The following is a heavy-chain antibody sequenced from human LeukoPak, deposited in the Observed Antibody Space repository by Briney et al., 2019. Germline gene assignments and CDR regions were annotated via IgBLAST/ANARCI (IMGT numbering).Heavy chain of an antibody. Sequence: SETLSLTCTVSGGSLSSYYWSWIRQPAGKGLEWIGRIYTSGSTNYNPSLKSRVTMSVDTSKNQFSLKLSSVTAADTAVYYCARDHEVVHALGYCSSTSCYGWFDPWGQGTLVTVSS. V-gene: IGHV4-4*07. CDR2: IYTSGST. J-gene: IGHJ5*02. D-gene: IGHD2-2*01. CDR3: ARDHEVVHALGYCSSTSCYGWFDP. CDR1: GGSLSSYY.